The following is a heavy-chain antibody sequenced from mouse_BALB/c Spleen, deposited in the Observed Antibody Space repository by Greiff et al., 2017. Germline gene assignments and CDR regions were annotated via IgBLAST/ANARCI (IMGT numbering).Heavy chain of an antibody. Sequence: VQLVESGAELVRPGALVKLSCKASGFNIKDYYMHWVKQRPEQGLEWIGWIDPENGNTIYDPKFQGKASITADTSSNTAYLQLSSLTSEDTAVYYCARREEYGNTWFAYWGQGTLVTVSA. D-gene: IGHD2-10*02. CDR3: ARREEYGNTWFAY. J-gene: IGHJ3*01. V-gene: IGHV14-1*02. CDR2: IDPENGNT. CDR1: GFNIKDYY.